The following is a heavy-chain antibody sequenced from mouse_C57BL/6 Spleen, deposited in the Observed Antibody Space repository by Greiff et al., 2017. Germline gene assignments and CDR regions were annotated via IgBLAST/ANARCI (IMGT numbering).Heavy chain of an antibody. CDR3: VILGWFAY. Sequence: GGGLVQPKGSLKLSCAASGFSFNTYAMNWVRQAPGKGLEWVARIRSKSNNYATYYADSVKDRFTVSRDDSESMLYLQMNNLKTEDTAMYYCVILGWFAYWGQGTLVTVSA. CDR1: GFSFNTYA. V-gene: IGHV10-1*01. CDR2: IRSKSNNYAT. J-gene: IGHJ3*01.